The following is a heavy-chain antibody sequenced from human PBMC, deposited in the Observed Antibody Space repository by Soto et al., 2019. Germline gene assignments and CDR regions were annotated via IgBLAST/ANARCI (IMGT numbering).Heavy chain of an antibody. CDR3: AKDKLDQRWYFDL. Sequence: EVQLLESGGGLVQPGGSLRLSCAASGFTFSSYAMSWVRQAPGKGLEWVSAISGSGGSTYYADSVKGRFTISRDNSKNPLYLQMNSLRAEDTAVYYCAKDKLDQRWYFDLWGRGTLVTVSS. CDR2: ISGSGGST. D-gene: IGHD1-1*01. CDR1: GFTFSSYA. V-gene: IGHV3-23*01. J-gene: IGHJ2*01.